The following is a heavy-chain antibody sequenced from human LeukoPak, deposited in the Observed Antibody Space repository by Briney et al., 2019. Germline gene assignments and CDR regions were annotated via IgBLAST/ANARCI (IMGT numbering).Heavy chain of an antibody. V-gene: IGHV3-30*02. CDR2: IRYDGSDK. CDR1: GFTFSNSG. J-gene: IGHJ4*02. D-gene: IGHD2-2*01. Sequence: GGSLRLSCAASGFTFSNSGMHWVRQAPGKGLEWVAFIRYDGSDKYYADSVKGRFTISRDNSKNTLYLQMNSLRAEDTAVYYCAKDRGLGCSSTSCILDYWGQGTLVTVSS. CDR3: AKDRGLGCSSTSCILDY.